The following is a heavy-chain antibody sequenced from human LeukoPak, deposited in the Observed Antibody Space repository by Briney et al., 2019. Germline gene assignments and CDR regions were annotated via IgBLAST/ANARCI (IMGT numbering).Heavy chain of an antibody. J-gene: IGHJ4*02. CDR3: ARGKWLTPRAAGTCDY. Sequence: PSETLSLTCTVSGGSISSSSYYWGWIRQPPGKGLEWIGEINHSGSTNYNPSLKSRVTISVDTSKNQFSLKLSSVTAADTAVYYCARGKWLTPRAAGTCDYWGQGTLVTVSS. CDR1: GGSISSSSYY. CDR2: INHSGST. V-gene: IGHV4-39*07. D-gene: IGHD6-13*01.